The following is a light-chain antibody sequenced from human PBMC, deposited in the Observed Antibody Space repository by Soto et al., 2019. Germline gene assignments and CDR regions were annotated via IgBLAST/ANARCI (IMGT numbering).Light chain of an antibody. V-gene: IGKV2-28*01. CDR1: QSLLDSNGYNY. CDR2: LGS. Sequence: DIVMTQSPLSLSVTPGEPASISCRSSQSLLDSNGYNYLDWYLQKPGQSPQLLIYLGSNRASGVPDRFSGSGSGTEFTLKISRVEAEDVGIYYCMQGLQPPLTFGGGTKVEIK. J-gene: IGKJ4*01. CDR3: MQGLQPPLT.